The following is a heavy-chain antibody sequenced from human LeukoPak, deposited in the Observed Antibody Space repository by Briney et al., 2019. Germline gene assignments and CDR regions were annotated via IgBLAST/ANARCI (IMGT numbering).Heavy chain of an antibody. Sequence: PSETLSLTCTVSGYSITRGYFWGWIRQPPGKGLEWIGSIYYSGSTYYNPSLKSRVTISVDTSKNQFSLKLSSVTAADTAVYYCARGYCSGGSCYSYYYYNYMDVWGKGTTVTVSS. J-gene: IGHJ6*03. V-gene: IGHV4-38-2*02. CDR3: ARGYCSGGSCYSYYYYNYMDV. CDR2: IYYSGST. D-gene: IGHD2-15*01. CDR1: GYSITRGYF.